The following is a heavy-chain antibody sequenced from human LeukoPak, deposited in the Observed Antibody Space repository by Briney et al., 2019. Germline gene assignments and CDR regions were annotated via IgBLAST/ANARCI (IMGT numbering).Heavy chain of an antibody. V-gene: IGHV1-69*05. D-gene: IGHD5-18*01. CDR2: IIPIFGTA. J-gene: IGHJ6*03. CDR1: GGTFSSYA. Sequence: SVKVSCKASGGTFSSYAISWVRQAPGQGLEWMGGIIPIFGTANYAQKFQGRVTITTDESTSTAYMELSSLRSEDTAVCYCAGRYSYGYYYYYYMDVWGKGTTVTVSS. CDR3: AGRYSYGYYYYYYMDV.